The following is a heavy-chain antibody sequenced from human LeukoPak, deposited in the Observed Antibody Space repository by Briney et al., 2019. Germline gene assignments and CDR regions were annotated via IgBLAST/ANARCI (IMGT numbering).Heavy chain of an antibody. D-gene: IGHD4-17*01. V-gene: IGHV3-48*02. CDR3: ARNYGDFGRYYYMDV. CDR2: ITGSSGII. CDR1: GFTFSSYS. J-gene: IGHJ6*03. Sequence: GGSLRLSCVASGFTFSSYSMNWVPQAPGKGLEWLSYITGSSGIIYYADSVKGRFTISRDNAKNSLYLQMNSLRDADTAVYYCARNYGDFGRYYYMDVWGKGTTVIVSS.